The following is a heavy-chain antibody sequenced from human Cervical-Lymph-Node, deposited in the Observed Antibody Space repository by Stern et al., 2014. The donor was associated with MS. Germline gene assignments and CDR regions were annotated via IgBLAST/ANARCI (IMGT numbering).Heavy chain of an antibody. Sequence: QVQLQESGPGLVKPSETLSLTCTVSGGSISSYYWSWIRQPPGKGLEWIGYIYYSGSHNYNPSLKSRGTISIDNTNNQISLKLRSVTAADTAVYYCARGATQAFDPWGQGTLVTVSS. CDR2: IYYSGSH. CDR1: GGSISSYY. CDR3: ARGATQAFDP. V-gene: IGHV4-59*01. J-gene: IGHJ5*02.